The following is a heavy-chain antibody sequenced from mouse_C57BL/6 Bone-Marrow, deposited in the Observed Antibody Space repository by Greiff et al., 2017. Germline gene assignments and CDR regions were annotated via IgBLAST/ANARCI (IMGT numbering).Heavy chain of an antibody. D-gene: IGHD2-1*01. CDR2: INPSSGYT. Sequence: VQLQQSGAELANPGASVKLSCKASGYTFTSYWMHWVKQRPGQGLEWIGYINPSSGYTKYNQKFKDKATLTADKSSSTAYMQLSSLTYEDSAVYYCARRPGGNLWYFDVWGTGTTVTVSS. J-gene: IGHJ1*03. CDR3: ARRPGGNLWYFDV. CDR1: GYTFTSYW. V-gene: IGHV1-7*01.